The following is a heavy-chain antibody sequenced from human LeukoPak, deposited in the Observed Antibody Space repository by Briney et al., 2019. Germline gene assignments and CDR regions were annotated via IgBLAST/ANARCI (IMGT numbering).Heavy chain of an antibody. V-gene: IGHV3-33*01. CDR1: GFTFSSYG. D-gene: IGHD3-22*01. CDR3: AREPHYYDSSGYYLY. Sequence: GGSLRLSCAASGFTFSSYGMHWVRQAPGKGLEWVAVIWYDGSNKYYADSVKGRFIISRDNSKNTLYLQMNSLRAEDTAVYYCAREPHYYDSSGYYLYWGQGTLSPSPQ. J-gene: IGHJ4*02. CDR2: IWYDGSNK.